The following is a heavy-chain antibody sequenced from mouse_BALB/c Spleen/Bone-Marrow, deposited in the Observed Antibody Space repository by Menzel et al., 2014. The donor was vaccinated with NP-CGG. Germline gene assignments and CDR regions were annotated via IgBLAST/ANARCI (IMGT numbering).Heavy chain of an antibody. J-gene: IGHJ2*01. CDR3: ARDDYDDQYYFDY. V-gene: IGHV5-6-5*01. Sequence: EVMLVESGGGLVKPGGSLKLSCAASGFTFSSYAMSWDRQTPEKRLEWVASISSGGSTYYPDSVKGRFTISRDIARNILYLQMSSLRSEDTAMYYCARDDYDDQYYFDYWGQGTTLTVSS. D-gene: IGHD2-4*01. CDR2: ISSGGST. CDR1: GFTFSSYA.